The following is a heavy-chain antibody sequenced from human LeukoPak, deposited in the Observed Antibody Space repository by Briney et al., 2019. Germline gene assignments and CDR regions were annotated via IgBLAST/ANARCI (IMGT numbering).Heavy chain of an antibody. J-gene: IGHJ4*02. Sequence: GGSLRLSCEASGFIVSSNHTTWVRQAPGKGLEWVSVIYSGGSTYYADSVKGRFTISRDNSKNTLYLQMNSLTAEDTAVYYCARGRGYSYGLFFDYWGQGTLVTVSS. V-gene: IGHV3-53*01. D-gene: IGHD5-18*01. CDR3: ARGRGYSYGLFFDY. CDR1: GFIVSSNH. CDR2: IYSGGST.